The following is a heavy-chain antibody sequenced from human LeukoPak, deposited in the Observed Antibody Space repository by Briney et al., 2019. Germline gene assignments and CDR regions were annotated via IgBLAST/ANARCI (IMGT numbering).Heavy chain of an antibody. CDR1: GYRFTGYW. CDR2: IFPGDSDT. Sequence: GESLKISCEGSGYRFTGYWIGWVRQMPGKGLEWMGIIFPGDSDTRYNPSFQGQVTFSTDKSINTAYLQWSSLEASDTAMYYCARSHSDNYFHYFDYWGQGTLVTVSS. CDR3: ARSHSDNYFHYFDY. J-gene: IGHJ4*02. V-gene: IGHV5-51*01. D-gene: IGHD2/OR15-2a*01.